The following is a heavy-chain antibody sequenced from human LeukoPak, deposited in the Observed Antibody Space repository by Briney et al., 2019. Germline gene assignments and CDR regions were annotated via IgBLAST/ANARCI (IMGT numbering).Heavy chain of an antibody. CDR3: ARVRYMDWFDP. D-gene: IGHD1-14*01. V-gene: IGHV4-31*03. CDR2: IYYSGST. J-gene: IGHJ5*02. Sequence: SETLSLTCTVSGGSISSGGYYWSWIRQHPGEGLEWIGYIYYSGSTYYNPSLKSRVTISVDTSKNQFSLKLSSVTVADTAVYYCARVRYMDWFDPWGQGTLVTVSS. CDR1: GGSISSGGYY.